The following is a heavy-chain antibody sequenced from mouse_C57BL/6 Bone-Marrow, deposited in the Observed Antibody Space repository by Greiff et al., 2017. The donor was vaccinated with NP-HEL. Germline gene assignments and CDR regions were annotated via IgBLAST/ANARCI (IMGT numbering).Heavy chain of an antibody. CDR3: ARNPGGYGSSNAMDY. CDR2: INPNNGGT. CDR1: GYTFTDYN. Sequence: VQLQHSGPELVKPGASVKIPCKASGYTFTDYNMDWVKQSHGKSLEWIGDINPNNGGTIYNQKFKGKATLTVDKSSSTAYMELRSLTSEDTAVYYCARNPGGYGSSNAMDYWGQGTSVTVSS. D-gene: IGHD1-1*01. J-gene: IGHJ4*01. V-gene: IGHV1-18*01.